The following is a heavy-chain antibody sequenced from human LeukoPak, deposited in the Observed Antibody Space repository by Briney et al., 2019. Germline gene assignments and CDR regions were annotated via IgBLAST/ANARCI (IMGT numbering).Heavy chain of an antibody. J-gene: IGHJ6*03. D-gene: IGHD4-11*01. CDR1: GGTFSSYA. CDR3: ARERKDDYSNDYYYYYYMDV. V-gene: IGHV1-69*05. CDR2: IIPIFGTA. Sequence: SVKVSCKASGGTFSSYAISWVRQAPGQGLEWMGGIIPIFGTANYAQKFQGRVTITTDESTSTAYMELSSLRSEDTAVYYCARERKDDYSNDYYYYYYMDVWGKGTTVTVSS.